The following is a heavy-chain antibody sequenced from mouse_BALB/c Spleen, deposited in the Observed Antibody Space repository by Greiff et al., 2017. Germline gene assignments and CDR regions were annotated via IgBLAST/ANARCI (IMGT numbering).Heavy chain of an antibody. D-gene: IGHD2-14*01. J-gene: IGHJ4*01. CDR1: GFSLTSYG. Sequence: VKLVESGPGLVAPSQSLSITCTVSGFSLTSYGVHWVRQPPGKGLEWLGVIWAGGSTNYNSALMSRLSISKDNSKSQVFLKMNSLQTDDTAMYYCARDPGRVRRRYDYAMDYWGQGTSVTVSS. V-gene: IGHV2-9*02. CDR3: ARDPGRVRRRYDYAMDY. CDR2: IWAGGST.